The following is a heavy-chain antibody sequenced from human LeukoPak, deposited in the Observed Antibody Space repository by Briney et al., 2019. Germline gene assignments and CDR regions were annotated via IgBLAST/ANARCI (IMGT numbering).Heavy chain of an antibody. CDR1: GFTFSSYA. CDR3: ARADRAGGYDY. D-gene: IGHD3-16*01. Sequence: GGSLRLSCAASGFTFSSYAMHWVRQAPGKGLEWVAVISYDGSNKYYADSVKGRFTISRDNPKNTLYLQMNSLRAEDTAVYYCARADRAGGYDYWGQGTLVTVSS. CDR2: ISYDGSNK. V-gene: IGHV3-30-3*01. J-gene: IGHJ4*02.